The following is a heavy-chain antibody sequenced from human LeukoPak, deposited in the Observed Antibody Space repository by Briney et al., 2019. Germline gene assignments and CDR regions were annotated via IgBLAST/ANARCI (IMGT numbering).Heavy chain of an antibody. V-gene: IGHV4-4*07. Sequence: KASETLSLTCTVSGGSISSYYWSWIRQPAGTGLEWIARIYTSGSTNYNRSHKRRVTISVDKSKNQFSLKLSSVTAADTAVYYGARARDYYDSSAYPNWFDPWGQGTLVTVSS. CDR2: IYTSGST. D-gene: IGHD3-22*01. J-gene: IGHJ5*02. CDR1: GGSISSYY. CDR3: ARARDYYDSSAYPNWFDP.